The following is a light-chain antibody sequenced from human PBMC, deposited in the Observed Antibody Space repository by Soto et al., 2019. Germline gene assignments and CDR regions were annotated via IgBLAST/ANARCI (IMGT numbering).Light chain of an antibody. CDR1: SSDVGGYYY. J-gene: IGLJ2*01. CDR2: EVS. CDR3: SSYAGSDNLVV. Sequence: QSALTQPPSASGSPGQSVTISCTGTSSDVGGYYYVSWYQQHPGKAPKLMIFEVSKRPSGVPDRFSGSKSGDTASLTVSGIQAEDEAAYYCSSYAGSDNLVVFGGGTKLTVL. V-gene: IGLV2-8*01.